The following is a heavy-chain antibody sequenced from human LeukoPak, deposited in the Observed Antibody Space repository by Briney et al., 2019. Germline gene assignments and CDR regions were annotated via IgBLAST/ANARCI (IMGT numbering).Heavy chain of an antibody. V-gene: IGHV3-53*01. Sequence: GGSLRLSCAASGFTVSNSYMSWVRQAPGKGLEWVSVVYSGGSGSTYYADSVKGRFTISTGNSKNTLNLQMNSLRAEDTAVYYCAHREATSWAHDYWGQGTLVTVSS. CDR3: AHREATSWAHDY. D-gene: IGHD2-2*01. J-gene: IGHJ4*02. CDR2: VYSGGSGST. CDR1: GFTVSNSY.